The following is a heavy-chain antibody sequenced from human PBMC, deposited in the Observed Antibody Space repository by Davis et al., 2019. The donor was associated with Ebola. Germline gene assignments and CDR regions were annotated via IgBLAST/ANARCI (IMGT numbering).Heavy chain of an antibody. J-gene: IGHJ4*02. D-gene: IGHD4-17*01. CDR1: GGTFSSYA. CDR2: IIPIFGTA. V-gene: IGHV1-69*13. CDR3: ARQRYGDYYFDY. Sequence: AASVKVSCKASGGTFSSYAISWVRQAPGQGLEWMGGIIPIFGTANYAQKFQGRVTITADESTSTAYMELSRLRSEDTAVYYCARQRYGDYYFDYWGQGTLVTVSS.